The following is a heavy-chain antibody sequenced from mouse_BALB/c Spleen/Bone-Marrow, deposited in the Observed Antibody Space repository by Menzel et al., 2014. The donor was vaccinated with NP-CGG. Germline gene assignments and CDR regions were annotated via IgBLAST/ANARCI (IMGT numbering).Heavy chain of an antibody. CDR3: ARDMGLLRFDY. J-gene: IGHJ2*01. CDR2: IRNKANGYTT. Sequence: DVKLVESGGGLVQPGGSLRLSCATSGFTFTDYYMSWVRQPPGKALEWLAFIRNKANGYTTEYSASVKGRFTISRDNSQSILYLRMNTLRAEDSATYYCARDMGLLRFDYWGHGTTLTVSS. CDR1: GFTFTDYY. D-gene: IGHD1-1*01. V-gene: IGHV7-3*02.